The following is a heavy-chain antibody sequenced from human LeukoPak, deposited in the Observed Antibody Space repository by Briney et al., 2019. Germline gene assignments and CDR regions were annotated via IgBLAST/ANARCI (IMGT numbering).Heavy chain of an antibody. CDR3: ARDPATANFDY. CDR2: INSDGSST. J-gene: IGHJ4*02. CDR1: GFTFSSYW. V-gene: IGHV3-74*01. D-gene: IGHD4-17*01. Sequence: QPGGSLRLSCAASGFTFSSYWMHWVRQAPGKGLVWVSRINSDGSSTSYADSVKGRFAISRDNAKNTLYLQMNSLRAEDTAVYYCARDPATANFDYWGQGTLVTVSS.